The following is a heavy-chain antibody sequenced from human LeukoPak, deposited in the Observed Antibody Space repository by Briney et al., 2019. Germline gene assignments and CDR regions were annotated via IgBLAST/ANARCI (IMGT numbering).Heavy chain of an antibody. CDR2: INSDGSGT. V-gene: IGHV3-74*01. J-gene: IGHJ6*02. D-gene: IGHD1-26*01. CDR3: VRVPPPIAGGYYYYGMDV. CDR1: GFTFSSYP. Sequence: PGGSLRLSCAASGFTFSSYPMHWVRQAPGKGLVWVSRINSDGSGTTYADSVKGRFTISRDNAKNTLYLQMNSLRAEDTAVYYCVRVPPPIAGGYYYYGMDVWGQGTTVTVSS.